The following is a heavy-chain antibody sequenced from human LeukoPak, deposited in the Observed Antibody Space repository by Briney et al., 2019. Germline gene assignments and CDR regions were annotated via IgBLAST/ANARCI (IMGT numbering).Heavy chain of an antibody. V-gene: IGHV4-61*02. D-gene: IGHD3-3*01. CDR2: IYTCGST. CDR1: GGSISSGSYY. CDR3: ARELEWLYYMDV. J-gene: IGHJ6*03. Sequence: SETLSLTCTVSGGSISSGSYYWSWIRQPAGKGLEWIGRIYTCGSTNYNPSLKSRVTISVDTSKNQFSLKLSSVTAADTAVYYCARELEWLYYMDVWGKGTTVTISS.